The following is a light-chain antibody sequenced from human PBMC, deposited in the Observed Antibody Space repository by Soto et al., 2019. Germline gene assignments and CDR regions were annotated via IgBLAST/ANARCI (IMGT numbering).Light chain of an antibody. CDR3: QQYGSSPYT. Sequence: EIVLTQSPGTLCLSPGERATLSCRASQSISSSYLAWYQQKPGQAPRLLIYGASSRATGIPDRFSGSGSGTDFTLTISRLEPEDCAVYYCQQYGSSPYTFGQGTKLEIK. CDR2: GAS. CDR1: QSISSSY. J-gene: IGKJ2*01. V-gene: IGKV3-20*01.